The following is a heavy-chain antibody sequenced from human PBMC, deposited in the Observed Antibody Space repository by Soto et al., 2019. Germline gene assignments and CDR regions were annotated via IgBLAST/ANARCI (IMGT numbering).Heavy chain of an antibody. V-gene: IGHV3-33*01. CDR1: GFTFSSYG. D-gene: IGHD3-10*01. J-gene: IGHJ4*02. CDR2: IWYDGSNK. CDR3: AREDVLLWFGELGPLDY. Sequence: QVQLVESGGGVVQPGRSLRLSCTASGFTFSSYGMHWVRQAPGKGLEWVAVIWYDGSNKYYADSVKGRFTISRDNSKNTLYLQMNSLRAEATAVYYCAREDVLLWFGELGPLDYWGQGTLVTVSS.